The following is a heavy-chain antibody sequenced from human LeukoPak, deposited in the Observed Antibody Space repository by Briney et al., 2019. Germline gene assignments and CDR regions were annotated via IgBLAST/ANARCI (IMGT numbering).Heavy chain of an antibody. Sequence: SETLSLTCTVSGGSISSSSYYWGWIRQPPGKALEWLGSIYYTGSTDYNPSLKSRVTISVDTSKNQFSLKLSSVTAADTAVYYCARYIVGADYFDYWGQGTLVTVSS. CDR1: GGSISSSSYY. V-gene: IGHV4-39*01. CDR2: IYYTGST. J-gene: IGHJ4*02. D-gene: IGHD1-26*01. CDR3: ARYIVGADYFDY.